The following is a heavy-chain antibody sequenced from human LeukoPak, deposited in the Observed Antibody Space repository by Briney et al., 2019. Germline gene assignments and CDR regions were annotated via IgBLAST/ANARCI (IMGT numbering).Heavy chain of an antibody. J-gene: IGHJ4*02. CDR1: GFTFSSYS. CDR2: ISSSSSYI. Sequence: PGGSLRLSCAASGFTFSSYSMNWVRQAPGKGLEWASSISSSSSYIYYADSVKGRFTISRDNAKNSLYLQMNSLRAEDTAVYYCARMVQGVTDYWGQGTLVTVSS. V-gene: IGHV3-21*01. D-gene: IGHD4-11*01. CDR3: ARMVQGVTDY.